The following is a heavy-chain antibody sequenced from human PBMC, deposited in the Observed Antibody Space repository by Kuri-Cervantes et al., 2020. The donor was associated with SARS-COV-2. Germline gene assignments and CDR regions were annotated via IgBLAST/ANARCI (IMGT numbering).Heavy chain of an antibody. CDR2: INHSGST. Sequence: GSLRLSCAVYGGSFSGYYWSWIRQPPGKGLEWIGEINHSGSTNYNPSLKSRVTISVDTSKNRFSLKLSSVTAADTAVYYCARGPVYYYDSSGYYFYYYYTDVWGKGTTVTVSS. V-gene: IGHV4-34*01. D-gene: IGHD3-22*01. CDR1: GGSFSGYY. J-gene: IGHJ6*03. CDR3: ARGPVYYYDSSGYYFYYYYTDV.